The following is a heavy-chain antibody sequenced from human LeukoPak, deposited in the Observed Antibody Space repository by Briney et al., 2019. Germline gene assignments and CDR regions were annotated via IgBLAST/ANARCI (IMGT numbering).Heavy chain of an antibody. CDR1: GGSISRYY. CDR3: ARVVGEYYDSSGYYFDYFDY. V-gene: IGHV4-59*08. CDR2: IYYSGSN. J-gene: IGHJ4*02. Sequence: SEPLSLTCTVSGGSISRYYWRWLRQPPGKGLVWVGYIYYSGSNYHNPSLKSRVTMSVDTSKNQFSLKLSSVTAADTGVYYCARVVGEYYDSSGYYFDYFDYWGQGTLVTVSS. D-gene: IGHD3-22*01.